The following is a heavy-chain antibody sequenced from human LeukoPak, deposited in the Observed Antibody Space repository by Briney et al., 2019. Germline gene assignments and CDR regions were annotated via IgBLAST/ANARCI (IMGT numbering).Heavy chain of an antibody. CDR1: GFTFNSHA. V-gene: IGHV3-23*01. J-gene: IGHJ6*03. D-gene: IGHD3-10*02. Sequence: GGSLRLSCAISGFTFNSHAMSWARQAPGKGLEWLSCISATSGATWYADSVKGRFTISRDNSKNTLYLQMNDLRAEDTAIYYCAKDGHVTYHYFHMDVWGKGTTVTVSS. CDR3: AKDGHVTYHYFHMDV. CDR2: ISATSGAT.